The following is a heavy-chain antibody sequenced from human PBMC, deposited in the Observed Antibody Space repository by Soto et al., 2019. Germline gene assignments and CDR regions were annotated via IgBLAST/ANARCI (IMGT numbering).Heavy chain of an antibody. J-gene: IGHJ5*02. D-gene: IGHD5-12*01. Sequence: QVQLQESGPGLVKPSQPLSLTCTVSGGSISSGAYYWSWIRQHPGKGLEWIGYIFYSGSTYYSPSLKSRVTISMDTSKNQFSLKLSSVTAADTAVYYCARNGAEGAYDFGNWFDPWGQGTLVTVSS. CDR1: GGSISSGAYY. V-gene: IGHV4-31*03. CDR3: ARNGAEGAYDFGNWFDP. CDR2: IFYSGST.